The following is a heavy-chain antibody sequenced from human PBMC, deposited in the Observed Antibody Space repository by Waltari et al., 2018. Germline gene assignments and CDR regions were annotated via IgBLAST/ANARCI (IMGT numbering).Heavy chain of an antibody. J-gene: IGHJ5*02. CDR3: ASYGDYVDH. CDR1: GYSISSGHY. CDR2: IYHSGST. V-gene: IGHV4-38-2*02. D-gene: IGHD4-17*01. Sequence: QVQLQESGPGLVKPSETLSLTCTFSGYSISSGHYWGWIRQPPGKGLEWIGSIYHSGSTYYNPSLKSRVTISVDTSKNQFSLKLSSVTAADTAVYYCASYGDYVDHWGQGTLVTVSS.